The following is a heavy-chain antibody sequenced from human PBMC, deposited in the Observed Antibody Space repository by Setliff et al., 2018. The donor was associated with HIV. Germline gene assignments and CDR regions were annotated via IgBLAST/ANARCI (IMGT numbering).Heavy chain of an antibody. CDR2: INPSGGST. J-gene: IGHJ4*02. CDR1: GYTFTNYY. D-gene: IGHD2-21*01. Sequence: ASVKVSCKASGYTFTNYYMHWVRQAPGQGLEWMGIINPSGGSTSYAQKFQGRVTMTRDASTSTVYMELSSLRSEDTAVYYCARAGQGFHDYWGQGTLVTVSS. V-gene: IGHV1-46*01. CDR3: ARAGQGFHDY.